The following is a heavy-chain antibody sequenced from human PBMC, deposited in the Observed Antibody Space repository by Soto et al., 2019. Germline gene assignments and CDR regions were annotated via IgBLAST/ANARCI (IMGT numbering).Heavy chain of an antibody. V-gene: IGHV3-48*01. CDR3: ARVTLLWFGELLRPRYYVMDV. CDR2: ISSSSSTI. D-gene: IGHD3-10*01. CDR1: GFTFSSYS. J-gene: IGHJ6*02. Sequence: GGSLRLSCAASGFTFSSYSMNWVRQAPGKGLEWVSYISSSSSTIYYADSVKGRFTISRDNAKNSLYLQMNSLRAEDTAVYYCARVTLLWFGELLRPRYYVMDVWVQGTTVTVSS.